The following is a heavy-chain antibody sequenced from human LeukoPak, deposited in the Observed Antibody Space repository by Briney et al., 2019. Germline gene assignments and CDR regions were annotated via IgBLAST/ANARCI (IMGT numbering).Heavy chain of an antibody. CDR2: ISAYNGDT. J-gene: IGHJ4*02. CDR1: GYSFNKHG. D-gene: IGHD6-19*01. V-gene: IGHV1-18*04. CDR3: ARDPSNTSGWSPYFDY. Sequence: GASVKVSCKASGYSFNKHGINWVRQAPGQGLEWMGWISAYNGDTKYGQRFQGRFTLLTDTTASTAYMELRSLRSDDTAVYYCARDPSNTSGWSPYFDYWGQGALVTVSS.